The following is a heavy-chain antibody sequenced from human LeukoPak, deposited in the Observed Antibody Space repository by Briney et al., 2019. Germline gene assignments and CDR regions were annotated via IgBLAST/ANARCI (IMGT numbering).Heavy chain of an antibody. CDR2: IYTSGST. CDR1: GGSISSGSYY. J-gene: IGHJ3*02. V-gene: IGHV4-61*02. Sequence: SETLSLTCTVSGGSISSGSYYWSWIRQPAGKGLEWIGRIYTSGSTNYNPSLKSRVTISVDTSKNQFSLQLNSVTPEDTAVYYCARGGLISLAYTPLGAFDIWGQGTMVSVSS. D-gene: IGHD3-16*01. CDR3: ARGGLISLAYTPLGAFDI.